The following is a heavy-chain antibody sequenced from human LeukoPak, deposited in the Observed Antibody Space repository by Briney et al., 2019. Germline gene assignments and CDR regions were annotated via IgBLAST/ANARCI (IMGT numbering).Heavy chain of an antibody. CDR2: ISSSGITK. V-gene: IGHV3-48*03. Sequence: GGSLRLSCAASGFAFSSFEMHWARQAPGKGLEWVSYISSSGITKNYADSVRGRFTISRDNAKNSLYLQLNSLRVEDTAVYYCARDQSIVGAPEAFDYWGQGTLVTVSS. D-gene: IGHD1-26*01. CDR3: ARDQSIVGAPEAFDY. J-gene: IGHJ4*02. CDR1: GFAFSSFE.